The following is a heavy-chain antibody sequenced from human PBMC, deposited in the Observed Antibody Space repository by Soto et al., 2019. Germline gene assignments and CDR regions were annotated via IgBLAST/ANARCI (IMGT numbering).Heavy chain of an antibody. V-gene: IGHV5-51*01. D-gene: IGHD6-6*01. J-gene: IGHJ4*02. CDR1: GDSFSSHW. Sequence: VESVRISCKVSGDSFSSHWIGWVLQMPGKGLEWMGIIYPGDSNIRYSPSFEGQIDMSADRSINTAYLRLSSLKASDTATYYCARHLDEYSSPSGFDYWGQGTMVTVSS. CDR3: ARHLDEYSSPSGFDY. CDR2: IYPGDSNI.